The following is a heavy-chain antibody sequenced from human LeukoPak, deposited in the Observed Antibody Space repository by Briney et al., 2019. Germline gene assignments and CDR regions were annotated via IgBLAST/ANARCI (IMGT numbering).Heavy chain of an antibody. D-gene: IGHD1-1*01. CDR1: GFTLSSYA. CDR2: ISGSGDTT. V-gene: IGHV3-23*01. CDR3: AKNRYVHYGMDV. J-gene: IGHJ6*02. Sequence: GGSLRLSCAASGFTLSSYAMSWVRQAPGKGLEWVSAISGSGDTTYYADSVKGRFTISRDSSRNTLYLHMNSLRAEDTAVYYCAKNRYVHYGMDVWGQGTTVTVSS.